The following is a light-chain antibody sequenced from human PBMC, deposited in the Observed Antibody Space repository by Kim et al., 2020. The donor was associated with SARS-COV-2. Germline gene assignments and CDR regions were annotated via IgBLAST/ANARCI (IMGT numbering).Light chain of an antibody. CDR2: SVS. V-gene: IGKV3-20*01. J-gene: IGKJ2*01. CDR1: QTVTSSF. CDR3: HQYGNSPYT. Sequence: EIVLTQSPGTLSLSPGEGATLSCRASQTVTSSFFAWYQQKPGQAPRLLIHSVSTRATGIPDRFSGSGSGTDFSLTISRLEPEDFAVYYCHQYGNSPYTFGQGTKLEI.